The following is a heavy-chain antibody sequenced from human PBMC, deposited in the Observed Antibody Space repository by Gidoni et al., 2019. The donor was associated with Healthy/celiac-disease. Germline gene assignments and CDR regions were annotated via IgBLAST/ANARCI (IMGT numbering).Heavy chain of an antibody. J-gene: IGHJ3*02. CDR3: AKDMAGGAFDI. CDR1: GFTFDDYA. Sequence: EVQLVESGGGLVQPGRSLRLSCAASGFTFDDYAMHWVRQAPGKGLEWVSGISWNSGSIGYADSVKGRFTISRDNAKNSLYLQMNSLRAEDTALYYCAKDMAGGAFDIWGQGTMVTVSS. V-gene: IGHV3-9*01. CDR2: ISWNSGSI.